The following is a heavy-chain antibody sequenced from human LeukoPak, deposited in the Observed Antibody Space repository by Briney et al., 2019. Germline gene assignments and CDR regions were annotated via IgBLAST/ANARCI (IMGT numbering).Heavy chain of an antibody. CDR2: ISGSGGST. J-gene: IGHJ4*02. CDR3: AKTFSVVVPAAISY. CDR1: GFTFSSYS. Sequence: GGSLRLSCAASGFTFSSYSMNWVRQAPGKGLEWVSAISGSGGSTYYADSVKGRFTISRDNSKNTLYLQMNSLRAEDTAVYYCAKTFSVVVPAAISYWGQGTLVTVSS. V-gene: IGHV3-23*01. D-gene: IGHD2-2*02.